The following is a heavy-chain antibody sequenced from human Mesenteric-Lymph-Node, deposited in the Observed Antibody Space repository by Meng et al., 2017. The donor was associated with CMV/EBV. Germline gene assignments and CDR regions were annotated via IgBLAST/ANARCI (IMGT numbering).Heavy chain of an antibody. CDR2: ISSSSSYI. J-gene: IGHJ4*02. CDR1: GFTFSSYS. CDR3: ARRGAGGYAFDY. D-gene: IGHD3-22*01. V-gene: IGHV3-21*01. Sequence: CAASGFTFSSYSMNWVRQAQGKGLEWVSSISSSSSYIYYADSVKGRFTISRDNAKNSLYLQMNSLRAEDTAVYYCARRGAGGYAFDYWGQGTLVTVSS.